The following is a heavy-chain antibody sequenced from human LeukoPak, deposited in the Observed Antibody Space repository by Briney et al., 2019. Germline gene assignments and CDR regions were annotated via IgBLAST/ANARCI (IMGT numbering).Heavy chain of an antibody. CDR2: ISGSGGSS. CDR1: GFTFNTYA. CDR3: EKLGCTGTTCYANY. Sequence: GGSLRLSCAASGFTFNTYAMSWVRQAPGKGLEWVSVISGSGGSSYYADSAKGRFTISRDNSKNTLYLQMNSLRAEDTAVYYCEKLGCTGTTCYANYWGQGAPVTVSS. D-gene: IGHD2-2*01. V-gene: IGHV3-23*01. J-gene: IGHJ4*02.